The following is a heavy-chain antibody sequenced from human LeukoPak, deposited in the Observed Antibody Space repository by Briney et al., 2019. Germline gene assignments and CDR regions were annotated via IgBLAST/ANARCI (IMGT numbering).Heavy chain of an antibody. CDR2: RDPGDSDT. J-gene: IGHJ4*02. V-gene: IGHV5-51*01. CDR1: GYRFTSYW. D-gene: IGHD3-10*01. CDR3: ARTSGSGSYYGVIDY. Sequence: GESLKISCKGSGYRFTSYWIGWVRQRPGKGLEWMGIRDPGDSDTRYSPSFQGQVTMSVDESISTAYLQWSSLKASDTAMYYCARTSGSGSYYGVIDYWGQGTLVTVSS.